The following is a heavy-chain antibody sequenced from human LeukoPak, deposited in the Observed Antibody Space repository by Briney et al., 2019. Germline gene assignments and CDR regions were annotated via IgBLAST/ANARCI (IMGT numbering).Heavy chain of an antibody. D-gene: IGHD6-13*01. CDR2: ISGSGGST. CDR1: GFIFSSYA. V-gene: IGHV3-23*01. J-gene: IGHJ4*02. Sequence: GGSLRLSCAASGFIFSSYAMSWVRQAPGKGLEWVSAISGSGGSTYYADSVKGRFTISRDNSKNTLYLQMNSLRAEDTAVYYCAKVGSSWYLEDYYFDYWGQGTLVTVSS. CDR3: AKVGSSWYLEDYYFDY.